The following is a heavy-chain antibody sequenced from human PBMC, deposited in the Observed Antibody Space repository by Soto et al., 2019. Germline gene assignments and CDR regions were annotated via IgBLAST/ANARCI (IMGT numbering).Heavy chain of an antibody. V-gene: IGHV4-34*01. CDR3: ARGSRRRVTMVPGVRVAFDI. CDR1: GGSFSGFY. Sequence: PSETLSLTCAGYGGSFSGFYWSWSRQTPGKGLEWIGESNDSGTTNYNPCLKKRATISVDTSKNQFSLKLSSVTAADTAVYYCARGSRRRVTMVPGVRVAFDIWGPGTMATAS. CDR2: SNDSGTT. D-gene: IGHD3-10*01. J-gene: IGHJ3*02.